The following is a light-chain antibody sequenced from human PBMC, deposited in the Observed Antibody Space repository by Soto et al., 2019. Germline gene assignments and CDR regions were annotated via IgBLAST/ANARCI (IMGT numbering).Light chain of an antibody. CDR3: MQALQSPT. J-gene: IGKJ1*01. CDR2: LGS. V-gene: IGKV2-28*01. Sequence: DIALTQSPLSLPVTPGEPASISCRSSRSLLHSTGFNYLNWYLQKPGQSPQLLIYLGSNRASGVPDRFSGSGSGTDFTLKISRVEAEDVGIYYCMQALQSPTFGQGTNVEIK. CDR1: RSLLHSTGFNY.